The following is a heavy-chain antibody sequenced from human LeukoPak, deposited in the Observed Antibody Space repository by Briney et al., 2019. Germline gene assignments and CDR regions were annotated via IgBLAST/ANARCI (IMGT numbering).Heavy chain of an antibody. V-gene: IGHV4-39*01. CDR3: ARHRFSAAMATMDY. Sequence: PSETLSLTCTVSGGSISSSSYYWGWIRQPPGKGLEWIGSIYYSGSTYYNPSLKSRVTISVDTSKNQFSLKLSSVTAADTAVYYCARHRFSAAMATMDYWGQGTLVTVSS. J-gene: IGHJ4*02. D-gene: IGHD5-24*01. CDR1: GGSISSSSYY. CDR2: IYYSGST.